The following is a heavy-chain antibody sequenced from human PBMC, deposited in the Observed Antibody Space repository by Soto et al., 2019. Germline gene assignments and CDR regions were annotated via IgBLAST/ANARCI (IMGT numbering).Heavy chain of an antibody. D-gene: IGHD3-16*02. CDR3: ARGPWDYIWGSYLHYMDV. Sequence: ASVKVSCKASGYTFTSYDINWVRQATGQGLEWMGWMNPNSGNTGYAQKFQGRVTMTRNPSISTAYMELSSLRSEDTAVYYCARGPWDYIWGSYLHYMDVWGKGTTVTVSS. CDR2: MNPNSGNT. J-gene: IGHJ6*03. V-gene: IGHV1-8*01. CDR1: GYTFTSYD.